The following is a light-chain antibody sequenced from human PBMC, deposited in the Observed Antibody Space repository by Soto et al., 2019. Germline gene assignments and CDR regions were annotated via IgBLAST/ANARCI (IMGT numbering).Light chain of an antibody. J-gene: IGLJ2*01. Sequence: QLVLTQPPSASGTPGQRVTISCSGSSSNIGSNYVYWYQQLPGTAPKLLIYRNNQRPSGVPDRFSGSKSGTSASLAISGLRSEDEADYYCAAWDDSLSGYVVFGGETKLTVL. CDR2: RNN. CDR3: AAWDDSLSGYVV. V-gene: IGLV1-47*01. CDR1: SSNIGSNY.